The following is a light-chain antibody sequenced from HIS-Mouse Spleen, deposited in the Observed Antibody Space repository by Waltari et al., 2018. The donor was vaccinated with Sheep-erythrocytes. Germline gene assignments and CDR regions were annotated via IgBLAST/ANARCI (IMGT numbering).Light chain of an antibody. V-gene: IGKV2-28*01. Sequence: DIVMTQSPLSLPVTPGEPASSSCRSSQSLLHSNGYNYLDWYLQKPGQSPQLLIYLGSNRASAVPDRFSGSGSGTDFTLKISRVEAEDVGVYYCMQALQTPRLTFGGGTKVEIK. CDR2: LGS. J-gene: IGKJ4*01. CDR1: QSLLHSNGYNY. CDR3: MQALQTPRLT.